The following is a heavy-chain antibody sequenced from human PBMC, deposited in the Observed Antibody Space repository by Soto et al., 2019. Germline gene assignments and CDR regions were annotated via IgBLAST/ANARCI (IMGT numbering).Heavy chain of an antibody. CDR3: AKVDAYSYRTDH. CDR2: IGRTNNT. V-gene: IGHV3-23*01. D-gene: IGHD3-16*02. Sequence: GWSLRLSCASSVFTFINPAMTWVRQALGKGPEWVSSIGRTNNTHYADSVKGRFAISRDNSQNTLYLQMNSLTAEDTAVYFCAKVDAYSYRTDHWGQGTLVTVSS. CDR1: VFTFINPA. J-gene: IGHJ4*02.